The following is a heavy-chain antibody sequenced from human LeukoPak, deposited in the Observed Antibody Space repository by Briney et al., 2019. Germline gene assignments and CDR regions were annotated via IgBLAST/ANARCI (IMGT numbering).Heavy chain of an antibody. V-gene: IGHV5-51*01. Sequence: GASLKISCEGSGSIFTTYWIGWVRQMPGKGLERMGIIYPGDSDNRYSPSFQCQVTISADKSISTAYLQWSSLKASDTAIYYCARRSNWGTAFDYWGQGPLVTVSS. CDR1: GSIFTTYW. CDR2: IYPGDSDN. J-gene: IGHJ4*02. D-gene: IGHD7-27*01. CDR3: ARRSNWGTAFDY.